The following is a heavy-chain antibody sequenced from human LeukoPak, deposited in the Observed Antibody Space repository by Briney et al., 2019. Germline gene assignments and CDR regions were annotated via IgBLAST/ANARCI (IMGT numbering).Heavy chain of an antibody. D-gene: IGHD6-13*01. V-gene: IGHV6-1*01. Sequence: SQTLSLTCALSGDSFSSNSAAWNWIRQSPSRGLEWLVRTYYRSKLYNDYARTVKSRITINPDTSKNQFSLQLNSVTPEDTAVYYCARQQLGSFDYWGRGTLVTVSS. CDR1: GDSFSSNSAA. CDR3: ARQQLGSFDY. J-gene: IGHJ4*02. CDR2: TYYRSKLYN.